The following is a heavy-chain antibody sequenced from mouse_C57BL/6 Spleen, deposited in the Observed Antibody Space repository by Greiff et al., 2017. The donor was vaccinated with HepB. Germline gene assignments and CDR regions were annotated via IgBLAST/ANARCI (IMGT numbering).Heavy chain of an antibody. CDR3: AREGSPARGWFAY. CDR1: GFTINDYY. V-gene: IGHV14-2*01. CDR2: IDPEDGET. J-gene: IGHJ3*01. Sequence: EVQLQQSGAELVKPGASVKLSCTASGFTINDYYMHWVKQRTEQGLEWIGRIDPEDGETKYAPKFQGKATIAADTSSNTAYLQLSSLTSEDTSVYYCAREGSPARGWFAYWGQGTLVTVSA.